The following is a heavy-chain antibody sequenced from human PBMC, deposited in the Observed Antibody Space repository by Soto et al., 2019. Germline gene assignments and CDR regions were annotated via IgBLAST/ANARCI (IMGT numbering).Heavy chain of an antibody. CDR2: IIPIFGTE. Sequence: QVQLVQSGAEVKKPGSSVKVSCKVSGGTFSSHSINWVRQAPGQGPEWMGGIIPIFGTENYAQKFQGRVTITADESTSTAYMEVSSLTSEDTALYYCSTSVYCSTTRCYYYYGLDVWGQVTTVIVSS. V-gene: IGHV1-69*01. CDR3: STSVYCSTTRCYYYYGLDV. J-gene: IGHJ6*02. CDR1: GGTFSSHS. D-gene: IGHD2-2*01.